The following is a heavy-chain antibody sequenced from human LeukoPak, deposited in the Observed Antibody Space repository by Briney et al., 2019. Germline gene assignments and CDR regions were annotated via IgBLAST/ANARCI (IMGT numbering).Heavy chain of an antibody. CDR1: GFTVSSNY. CDR3: ARETGYDSSGYYY. J-gene: IGHJ4*02. Sequence: GGSLRLSCAASGFTVSSNYMSWSRQAPGKGLEWVASINSDGSEGYYADVVKGRFTISRDNAKNSLYLQINSLRAEDTAVYYCARETGYDSSGYYYWGQGTLVTVSS. V-gene: IGHV3-7*03. CDR2: INSDGSEG. D-gene: IGHD3-22*01.